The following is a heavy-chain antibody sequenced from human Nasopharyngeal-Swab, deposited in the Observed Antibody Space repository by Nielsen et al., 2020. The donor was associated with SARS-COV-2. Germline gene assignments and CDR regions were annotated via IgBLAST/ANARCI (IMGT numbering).Heavy chain of an antibody. Sequence: GGSLRLSCVASGFTFGNYWMHWVRQVPGKGLVWVSHINADGSSTTYADSVKGRFTISRDNAKNTLYLQMDNLRAEDTAVYYYTRLTYYYDSSSGGWGQGTLVTVSS. CDR2: INADGSST. V-gene: IGHV3-74*01. CDR1: GFTFGNYW. CDR3: TRLTYYYDSSSGG. D-gene: IGHD3-22*01. J-gene: IGHJ4*02.